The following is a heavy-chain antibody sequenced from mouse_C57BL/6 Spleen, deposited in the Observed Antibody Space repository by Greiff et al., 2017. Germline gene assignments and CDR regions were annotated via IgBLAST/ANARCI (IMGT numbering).Heavy chain of an antibody. CDR2: ISSGGDYI. CDR3: TRAYYSNYYFDY. D-gene: IGHD2-5*01. J-gene: IGHJ2*01. Sequence: EVMLVESGEGLVKPGGSLKLSCAASGFTFSSYAMSWVRQTPEKRLEWVAYISSGGDYIYYADTVKGRFTISRDNARNTLYLQMSSLKSEDTAMYYCTRAYYSNYYFDYWGQGTTRTVSS. CDR1: GFTFSSYA. V-gene: IGHV5-9-1*02.